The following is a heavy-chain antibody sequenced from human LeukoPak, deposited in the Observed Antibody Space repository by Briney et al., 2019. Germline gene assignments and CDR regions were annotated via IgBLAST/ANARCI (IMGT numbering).Heavy chain of an antibody. V-gene: IGHV3-48*04. D-gene: IGHD2-2*02. J-gene: IGHJ4*02. CDR2: ISSSGSTI. CDR1: GFTFSSYS. CDR3: ARGCSSTSCYNGLSFDY. Sequence: GGSLRLSCAASGFTFSSYSMNWVRQAPGKGLEWASYISSSGSTIYYADSVKGRFTISRDNAKNSLYLQMNSLRAEDTAVYYCARGCSSTSCYNGLSFDYWGQGTLVTVSS.